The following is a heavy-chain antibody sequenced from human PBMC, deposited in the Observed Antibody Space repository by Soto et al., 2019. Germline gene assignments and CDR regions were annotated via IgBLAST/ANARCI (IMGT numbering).Heavy chain of an antibody. J-gene: IGHJ3*02. Sequence: ASVKVSCTASGDTFTSYGISWVRQAPGQGLEWMGWISAYNGNTNYAQKLQGRVTMTTDTSTSTAYMELRSLRSEDTAVYYCATGGAGIISTDAFDIWGQGTMVTVSS. V-gene: IGHV1-18*01. CDR1: GDTFTSYG. CDR2: ISAYNGNT. CDR3: ATGGAGIISTDAFDI. D-gene: IGHD3-10*01.